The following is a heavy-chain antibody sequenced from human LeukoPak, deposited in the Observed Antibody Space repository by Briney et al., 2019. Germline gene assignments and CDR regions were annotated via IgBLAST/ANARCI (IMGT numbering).Heavy chain of an antibody. V-gene: IGHV7-4-1*02. CDR3: ARGLLRYFDWLFVPDAFDI. D-gene: IGHD3-9*01. J-gene: IGHJ3*02. CDR2: INTNTGNP. CDR1: GYTFTSYA. Sequence: GASVKVSCKASGYTFTSYAMNWVRQAPGQGLEWMGWINTNTGNPTYAQGFTGRFVFSLDTSVSTAYLQISSQKAEDTAVYYCARGLLRYFDWLFVPDAFDIWGQGTMVTVSS.